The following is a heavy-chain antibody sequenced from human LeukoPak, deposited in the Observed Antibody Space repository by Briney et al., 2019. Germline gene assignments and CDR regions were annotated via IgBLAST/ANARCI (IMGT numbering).Heavy chain of an antibody. V-gene: IGHV3-11*05. CDR2: ISSSSSYT. CDR3: ARDRTVVTPGDAFDI. Sequence: GGSLRLSCAASGFTLSDYYMSWIRQAPGKGLEWVSYISSSSSYTNYADSVKGRFTISRDNAKNSLYLQMNSLRAEDTAVYYCARDRTVVTPGDAFDIWGQGTMVTVSS. D-gene: IGHD4-23*01. J-gene: IGHJ3*02. CDR1: GFTLSDYY.